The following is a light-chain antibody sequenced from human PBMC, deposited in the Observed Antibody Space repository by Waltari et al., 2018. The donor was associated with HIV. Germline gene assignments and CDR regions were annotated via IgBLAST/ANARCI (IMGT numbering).Light chain of an antibody. J-gene: IGLJ1*01. CDR1: DSNIGSNF. CDR3: ASWDDSLSGV. Sequence: VLTHPHPPPGSLGQRATISCSGGDSNIGSNFLCWYQQRPGTAPKLLIYRNNQRPSGVPDRFSGSRSGTSATLAISGLRSEDEADYYCASWDDSLSGVFGTGTKVTVL. V-gene: IGLV1-47*01. CDR2: RNN.